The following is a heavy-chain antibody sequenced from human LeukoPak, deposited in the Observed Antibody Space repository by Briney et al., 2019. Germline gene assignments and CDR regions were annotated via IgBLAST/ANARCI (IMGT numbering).Heavy chain of an antibody. CDR1: GFTFNSFA. CDR3: AKDKLGATVFWDY. V-gene: IGHV3-23*01. Sequence: PGGSLRLSCAASGFTFNSFAMSWVRQALGKGLEWDSGISASGGTSYYADSVKGRFTISRDNSKNTLYLQMNILRAEDTAVYYCAKDKLGATVFWDYWGQGTLVTVSS. D-gene: IGHD1-26*01. J-gene: IGHJ4*02. CDR2: ISASGGTS.